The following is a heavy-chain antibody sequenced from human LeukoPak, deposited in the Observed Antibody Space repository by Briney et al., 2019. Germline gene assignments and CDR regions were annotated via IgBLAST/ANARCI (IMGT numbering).Heavy chain of an antibody. V-gene: IGHV3-33*08. CDR2: IAYDGSRA. Sequence: GGSLRLSCAASGFTFSSYGMHWFRQTPGKGLEWVAVIAYDGSRAFYADSVKGRFTISRDNSKKTMSVQMDDLRAEDTAVYYCTRYNNDHFDYWGQGTLVTVSS. D-gene: IGHD1-14*01. CDR1: GFTFSSYG. CDR3: TRYNNDHFDY. J-gene: IGHJ4*02.